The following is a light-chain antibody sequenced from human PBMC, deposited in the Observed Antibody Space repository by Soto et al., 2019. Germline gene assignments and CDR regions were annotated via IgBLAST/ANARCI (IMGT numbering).Light chain of an antibody. J-gene: IGLJ2*01. Sequence: QSLLTQPPSTSGTPGQAVTISCSGGSSNIGDNTVNWYQQLPGSAPKLLIFSNNKRPSGVPDRFSGSKSGTSASLAISGLQADDEADYYCASYTVSGTLIFGGGTKVTVL. CDR3: ASYTVSGTLI. V-gene: IGLV1-44*01. CDR2: SNN. CDR1: SSNIGDNT.